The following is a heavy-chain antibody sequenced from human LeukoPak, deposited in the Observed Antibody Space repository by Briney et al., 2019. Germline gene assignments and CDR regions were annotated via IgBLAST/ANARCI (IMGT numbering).Heavy chain of an antibody. Sequence: PGRSLRLSCAASGFTFSDHAMNWFRQTPGKGLEWVCFTRNQAYGGTTEYAASVKGRFTISRDNSKSIVYLQMNSLKVEDTGVYYCARAPTWGRGTRVTVSS. CDR3: ARAPT. V-gene: IGHV3-49*03. CDR2: TRNQAYGGTT. J-gene: IGHJ5*02. CDR1: GFTFSDHA.